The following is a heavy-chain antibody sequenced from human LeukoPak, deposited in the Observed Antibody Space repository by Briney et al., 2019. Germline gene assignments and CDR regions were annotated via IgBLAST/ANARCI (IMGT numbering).Heavy chain of an antibody. CDR2: IYSGGST. CDR1: GFTVSSNY. CDR3: ARVIQWLAT. V-gene: IGHV3-66*01. D-gene: IGHD6-19*01. Sequence: PGGSLRLSCAASGFTVSSNYMSWVRQAPGKGLEWVSVIYSGGSTYYADSVKAGFTISRDNSKNTLYLQMTSLRAEDTAVYYCARVIQWLATWGQGTLVTVSS. J-gene: IGHJ4*02.